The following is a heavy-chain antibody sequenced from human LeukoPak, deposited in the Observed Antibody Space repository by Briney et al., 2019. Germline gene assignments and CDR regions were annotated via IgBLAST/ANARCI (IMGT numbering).Heavy chain of an antibody. Sequence: ASVKVSCKASGYTFTSYYMHWVRQAPGQGLEWMGIINPSGGSTSYAQKFQGRVTMTRDTSTSTVYMELSSLRSEDTAVYYCARATEYYGSGSYYIDYWGQGTLVTVSS. J-gene: IGHJ4*02. D-gene: IGHD3-10*01. CDR2: INPSGGST. CDR3: ARATEYYGSGSYYIDY. CDR1: GYTFTSYY. V-gene: IGHV1-46*01.